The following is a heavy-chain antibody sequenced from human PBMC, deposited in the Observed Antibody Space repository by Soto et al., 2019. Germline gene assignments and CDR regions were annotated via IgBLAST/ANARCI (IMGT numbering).Heavy chain of an antibody. CDR2: IYWDDDK. CDR3: AHRPSYCSGGSWLRWFDP. J-gene: IGHJ5*02. CDR1: GFSLSTSGVG. Sequence: PTLVNPTQTLTLTCTFSGFSLSTSGVGVGWIRQPPGKALEWLALIYWDDDKRYSPSLKSRLTITKDTSKNQVVLTMTNMDPVDTATYYCAHRPSYCSGGSWLRWFDPWGRGTLVTVSS. V-gene: IGHV2-5*02. D-gene: IGHD2-15*01.